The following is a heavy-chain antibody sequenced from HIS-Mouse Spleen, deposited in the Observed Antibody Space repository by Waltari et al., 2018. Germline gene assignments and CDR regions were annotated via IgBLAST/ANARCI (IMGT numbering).Heavy chain of an antibody. Sequence: QLQLQESGPGLVNPSETLAPTRTVSGCSIDSSSYFWGWIRQPPGKGLEWIGSIYYSGSTYYNPSLKSRVTISVDTSKNQFSLKLSSVTAADTAVYYCAREIPYSSSWYDWYFDLWGRGTLVTVSS. CDR3: AREIPYSSSWYDWYFDL. CDR1: GCSIDSSSYF. CDR2: IYYSGST. D-gene: IGHD6-13*01. J-gene: IGHJ2*01. V-gene: IGHV4-39*07.